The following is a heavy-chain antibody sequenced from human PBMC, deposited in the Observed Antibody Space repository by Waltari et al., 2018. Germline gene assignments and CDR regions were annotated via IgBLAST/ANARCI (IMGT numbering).Heavy chain of an antibody. V-gene: IGHV3-30*01. J-gene: IGHJ1*01. CDR1: GFTFSSYA. CDR2: ISYDGSNK. Sequence: QVQLVESGGGVVQPGRSLRLSCAASGFTFSSYAMHWVRQAPGQGLEWVAVISYDGSNKYYADSVKGRFTISRDNSKNTLYLQMNSLRAEDTAVYYCARAEDYDILTGYSSAEYFQHWGQGTLVTVSS. D-gene: IGHD3-9*01. CDR3: ARAEDYDILTGYSSAEYFQH.